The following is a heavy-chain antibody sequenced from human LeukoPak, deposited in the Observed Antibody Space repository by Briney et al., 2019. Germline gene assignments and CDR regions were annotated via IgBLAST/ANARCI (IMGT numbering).Heavy chain of an antibody. Sequence: GGSLRLSCAVSGFTFTANWMSWDRQAQGKGLEWVANINQDGSEKYYVDSVKGRFTISRDNANNSRFLQLNSLRAEDTALYYCARAMSCDCWGQGTLVTVSS. CDR3: ARAMSCDC. J-gene: IGHJ4*02. CDR2: INQDGSEK. CDR1: GFTFTANW. D-gene: IGHD2-15*01. V-gene: IGHV3-7*05.